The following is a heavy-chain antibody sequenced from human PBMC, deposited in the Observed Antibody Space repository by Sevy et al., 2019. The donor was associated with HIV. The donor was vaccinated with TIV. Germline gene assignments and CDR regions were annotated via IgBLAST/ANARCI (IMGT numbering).Heavy chain of an antibody. CDR3: ARGDVLRFLEWLSNYYYYGMDV. D-gene: IGHD3-3*01. V-gene: IGHV3-74*01. Sequence: GGSLRLSCAASGFTFSSYWMHWVRQAPGKGLVWVSRINSDGSSTSYADSVKGRFTISRDIAKNTLYLQRNSLRAEDTAVYYCARGDVLRFLEWLSNYYYYGMDVWGQGTTVTASS. J-gene: IGHJ6*02. CDR2: INSDGSST. CDR1: GFTFSSYW.